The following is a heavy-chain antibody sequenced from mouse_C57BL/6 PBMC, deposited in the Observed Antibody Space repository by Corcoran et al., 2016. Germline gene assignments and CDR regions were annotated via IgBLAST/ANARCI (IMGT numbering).Heavy chain of an antibody. Sequence: QVQLQQSGAELVKPGASVKISCKASGYAFSSYWMNWVKQRPGKGLEWIGQIYPGDGDTNYNGKFKGKATLTADKSSSTAYMQLSSLTSEDSAVYFCARRCSNYRNYFDYWGQGTTLTVSS. D-gene: IGHD2-5*01. V-gene: IGHV1-80*01. CDR1: GYAFSSYW. CDR2: IYPGDGDT. J-gene: IGHJ2*01. CDR3: ARRCSNYRNYFDY.